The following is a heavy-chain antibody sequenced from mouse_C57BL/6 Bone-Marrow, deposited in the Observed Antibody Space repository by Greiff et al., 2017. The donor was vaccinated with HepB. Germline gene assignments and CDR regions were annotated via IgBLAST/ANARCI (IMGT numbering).Heavy chain of an antibody. V-gene: IGHV8-12*01. D-gene: IGHD2-3*01. Sequence: QVQLKESGPGILQSSQTLSLTCSFSGFSLSTYGMGVSWIRQPSGKGLEWLAHISWDDDKRYKPSLKSRPTISKDTSRNQVFLKITSVDTADTATYYGAGRAREGGYYAFDYWGQGTTLTVSS. J-gene: IGHJ2*01. CDR3: AGRAREGGYYAFDY. CDR2: ISWDDDK. CDR1: GFSLSTYGMG.